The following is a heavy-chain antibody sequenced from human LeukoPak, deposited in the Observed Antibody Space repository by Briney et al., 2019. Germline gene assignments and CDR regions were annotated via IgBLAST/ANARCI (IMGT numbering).Heavy chain of an antibody. Sequence: SETLSLTCAVYGGSLSGYYWSWIRQPPGKGLEWIGEINHSGSTNYNPSLKSRVTISVDTSKNQFSLKLSSVTAADTAVYYCARSSIAAAGRPFDYWGQGTLVTVSS. CDR3: ARSSIAAAGRPFDY. CDR1: GGSLSGYY. CDR2: INHSGST. D-gene: IGHD6-13*01. J-gene: IGHJ4*02. V-gene: IGHV4-34*01.